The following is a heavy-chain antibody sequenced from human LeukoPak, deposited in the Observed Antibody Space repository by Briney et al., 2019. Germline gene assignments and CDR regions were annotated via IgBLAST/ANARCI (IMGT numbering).Heavy chain of an antibody. Sequence: HSGGSLRLSCAASGFTFSSYGMHWVRQAPGKGLEWVTFIRSDSSYKYYADSVKGRFTTSRDNSKSTLDLQMNSLRPGDTALYYCARDRGVSGNYYDYWGQGTLVTVSS. CDR3: ARDRGVSGNYYDY. V-gene: IGHV3-30*02. CDR1: GFTFSSYG. J-gene: IGHJ4*02. CDR2: IRSDSSYK. D-gene: IGHD3-10*01.